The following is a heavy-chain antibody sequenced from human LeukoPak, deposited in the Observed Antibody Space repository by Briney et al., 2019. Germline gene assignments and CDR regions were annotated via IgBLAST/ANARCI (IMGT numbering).Heavy chain of an antibody. CDR3: ARGARIAAAGDYFDY. CDR2: IIPIFGTA. CDR1: GYTFTSYD. V-gene: IGHV1-69*05. Sequence: ASVKVSXKASGYTFTSYDINWVRQAPGQGLEWMGRIIPIFGTANYAQKFQGRVTITTDESTSTAYMELSSLRSEDTAVYYCARGARIAAAGDYFDYWGQGTLVTVSS. D-gene: IGHD6-13*01. J-gene: IGHJ4*02.